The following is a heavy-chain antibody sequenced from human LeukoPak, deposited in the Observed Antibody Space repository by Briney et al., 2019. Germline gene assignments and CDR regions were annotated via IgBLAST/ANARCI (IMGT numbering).Heavy chain of an antibody. CDR2: ISGYNGNT. CDR3: ARGRHSYESSDYYYEGDAFDI. CDR1: GYTFTSYG. Sequence: ASVKVSCKASGYTFTSYGISWVRQAPGQGLEWMGWISGYNGNTNYAQKLQGRVTMTTDTSTSTAYMELRSLRSDDTAVYYCARGRHSYESSDYYYEGDAFDIWGQGTMVTVSS. J-gene: IGHJ3*02. D-gene: IGHD3-22*01. V-gene: IGHV1-18*01.